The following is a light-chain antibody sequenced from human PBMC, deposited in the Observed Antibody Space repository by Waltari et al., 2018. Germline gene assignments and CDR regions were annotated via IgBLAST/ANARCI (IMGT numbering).Light chain of an antibody. Sequence: IVLTQSPATLSLSPGQRGTLPCRPSQSVGSNLAWYQQKHGQAPRLLIYDAPNRATGIPARFSGSGSGTDFTLTISSLDPEDFAVYYCQRRRTWPSITFGQGTRLDI. CDR1: QSVGSN. V-gene: IGKV3-11*01. CDR2: DAP. J-gene: IGKJ5*01. CDR3: QRRRTWPSIT.